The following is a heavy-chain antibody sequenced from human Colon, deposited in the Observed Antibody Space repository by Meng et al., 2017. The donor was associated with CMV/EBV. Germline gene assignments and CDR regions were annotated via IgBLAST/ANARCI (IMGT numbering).Heavy chain of an antibody. CDR1: GFNVINTY. CDR3: ANSHVSRFLEWLWHD. CDR2: ISGSGSDT. D-gene: IGHD3-3*01. J-gene: IGHJ4*02. Sequence: GGSLRLSCAASGFNVINTYINWVRQAPGKGLEWVSVISGSGSDTHYADSVKGRFTISRDNSKNTVYLQMSGLRDDDTAMYYCANSHVSRFLEWLWHDWGQGTLVTVSS. V-gene: IGHV3-53*01.